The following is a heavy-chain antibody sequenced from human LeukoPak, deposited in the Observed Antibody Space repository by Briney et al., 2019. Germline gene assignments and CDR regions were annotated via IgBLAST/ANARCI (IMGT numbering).Heavy chain of an antibody. CDR3: ARDASNFDY. V-gene: IGHV4-39*07. J-gene: IGHJ4*02. Sequence: RPSETLSLTCTVSGGSISSSSYYWGWIRQPPGKGLEWIGSIYYSGTTYFNPSLKSRVTISVDTSKNQFSLKLSSVTAADTAVYYCARDASNFDYWGQGTLVTASS. CDR1: GGSISSSSYY. CDR2: IYYSGTT.